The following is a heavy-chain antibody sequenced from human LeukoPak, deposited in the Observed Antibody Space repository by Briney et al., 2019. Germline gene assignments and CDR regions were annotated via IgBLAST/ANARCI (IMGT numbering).Heavy chain of an antibody. CDR3: ARDAFGDSSGYWTI. CDR2: ISYDGSNK. J-gene: IGHJ1*01. D-gene: IGHD3-22*01. CDR1: GFTFSSYA. Sequence: PGRSLRLSCAASGFTFSSYAMHWVRQAPGKGLEWVAVISYDGSNKYYADSVKGRFTISRDNSKNTLYLQMNSLRAEDTAAYYCARDAFGDSSGYWTIWGQGTVVSVSS. V-gene: IGHV3-30-3*01.